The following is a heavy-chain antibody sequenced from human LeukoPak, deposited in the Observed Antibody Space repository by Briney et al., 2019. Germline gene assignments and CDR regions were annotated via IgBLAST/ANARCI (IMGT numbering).Heavy chain of an antibody. J-gene: IGHJ4*02. Sequence: SETLSLTCTVSGGSISNGSYYWSWIRQPPGKGLEWIGYIYYSGSTNYNPSLKSRVTISVDTSKNQFSLKLSSVTAADTAVYYCARSLITMVRGVTLATYYFDYWGQGTLVTVSS. CDR2: IYYSGST. V-gene: IGHV4-61*01. CDR1: GGSISNGSYY. D-gene: IGHD3-10*01. CDR3: ARSLITMVRGVTLATYYFDY.